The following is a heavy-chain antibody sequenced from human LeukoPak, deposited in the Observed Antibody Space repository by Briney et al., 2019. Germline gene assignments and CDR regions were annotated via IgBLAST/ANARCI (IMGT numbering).Heavy chain of an antibody. J-gene: IGHJ5*02. V-gene: IGHV4-59*01. CDR2: IYYSGST. CDR3: ARSVTPTNWFDP. CDR1: GGSISSYY. Sequence: PSETLSLTCTVSGGSISSYYWSWIRQPPGKGPEWIGYIYYSGSTNYNPSLKSRVTISVDTSKNQFSLELSSVTAADTAVYYCARSVTPTNWFDPWGQGTLVTVSS. D-gene: IGHD4-17*01.